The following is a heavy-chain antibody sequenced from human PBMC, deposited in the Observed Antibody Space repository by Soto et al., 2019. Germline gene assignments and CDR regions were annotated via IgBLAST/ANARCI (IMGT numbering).Heavy chain of an antibody. CDR1: GFTFSDYY. J-gene: IGHJ3*02. CDR3: ARDADILTGSDAFDI. V-gene: IGHV3-11*05. CDR2: IGSSSSYT. Sequence: GGSVRLSCAAYGFTFSDYYMCWIRQAPGKGLEWVSYIGSSSSYTNYADSVKGRFTISRDNAKNSLYLQMNSLRAEDTAVYYCARDADILTGSDAFDIWGQGTMVTVSS. D-gene: IGHD3-9*01.